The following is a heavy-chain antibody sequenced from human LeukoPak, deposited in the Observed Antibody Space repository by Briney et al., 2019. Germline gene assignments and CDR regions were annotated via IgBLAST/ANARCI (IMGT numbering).Heavy chain of an antibody. D-gene: IGHD3-10*01. CDR3: ARDGWFGEFTPLYYYGMDV. J-gene: IGHJ6*02. CDR1: GGSISSYY. CDR2: IYTSGST. V-gene: IGHV4-4*07. Sequence: SETLSLTCTVSGGSISSYYWSWIRQPAGKGLEWIGCIYTSGSTNYNPSLKSRVTMSVDTSKNQFSLKLSSVTAADTAVYYCARDGWFGEFTPLYYYGMDVWGQGTTVTVSS.